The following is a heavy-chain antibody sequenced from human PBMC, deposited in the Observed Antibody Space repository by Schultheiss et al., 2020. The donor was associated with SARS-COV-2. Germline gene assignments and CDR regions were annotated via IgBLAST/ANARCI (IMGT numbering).Heavy chain of an antibody. CDR3: VRYCSSTSCHGSNYYYYGLDV. V-gene: IGHV4-59*08. Sequence: SETLSLTCAVYGGSFSGYYWSWIRQPPGKGLEWIGYIYYSGSTYYNPSLKSRVTISVDTSKNQFSLKLSSVTAADTAMYYCVRYCSSTSCHGSNYYYYGLDVWGQGTTVTVSS. D-gene: IGHD2-2*01. CDR2: IYYSGST. CDR1: GGSFSGYY. J-gene: IGHJ6*02.